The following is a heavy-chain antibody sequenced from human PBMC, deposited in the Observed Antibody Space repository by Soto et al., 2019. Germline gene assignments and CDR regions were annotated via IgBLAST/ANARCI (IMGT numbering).Heavy chain of an antibody. CDR3: ARLIVGTTASPNDF. CDR2: INPSRGIA. D-gene: IGHD5-12*01. J-gene: IGHJ4*02. Sequence: QVQLVQSGAGVKKPGSSVKVSCKASGGTFSSYTISWVRQVPGQGLEWMARINPSRGIANYAQKFQGRVTITADKSTSTAYMELSSLRSEDTAVYYCARLIVGTTASPNDFWRQGTLVTVSS. V-gene: IGHV1-69*02. CDR1: GGTFSSYT.